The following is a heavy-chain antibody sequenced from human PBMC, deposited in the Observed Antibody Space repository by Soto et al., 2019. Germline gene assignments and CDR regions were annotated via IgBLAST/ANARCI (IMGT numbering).Heavy chain of an antibody. Sequence: QLQLQESGPGLVKPSETLSLTCTVSGGSISSSSYYWGWIRQPPGKGLEWIGSIYYSGSTYYNPSLKSRVTISVDTSKNQFSLKLSSVTAADTAVYYCARQAMEYQLLSFSSSHDYYYYYGMDVWGQGTTVTVSS. D-gene: IGHD2-2*01. CDR1: GGSISSSSYY. CDR2: IYYSGST. CDR3: ARQAMEYQLLSFSSSHDYYYYYGMDV. V-gene: IGHV4-39*01. J-gene: IGHJ6*02.